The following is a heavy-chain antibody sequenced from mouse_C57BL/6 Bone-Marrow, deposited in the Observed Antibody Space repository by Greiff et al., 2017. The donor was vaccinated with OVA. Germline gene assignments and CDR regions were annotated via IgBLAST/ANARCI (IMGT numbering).Heavy chain of an antibody. J-gene: IGHJ4*01. CDR2: IDPSDSYT. V-gene: IGHV1-59*01. Sequence: QVQLQQPGAELVRPGTSVKLSCKASGYTFTSYWMHWVKRRPGQGLEWIGVIDPSDSYTNYNQKFKGKATLTVDTSSSTAYMQLSSLTSEDSAVYYCARRDDGYFYAMDYWGQGTSVTVSS. CDR3: ARRDDGYFYAMDY. CDR1: GYTFTSYW. D-gene: IGHD2-3*01.